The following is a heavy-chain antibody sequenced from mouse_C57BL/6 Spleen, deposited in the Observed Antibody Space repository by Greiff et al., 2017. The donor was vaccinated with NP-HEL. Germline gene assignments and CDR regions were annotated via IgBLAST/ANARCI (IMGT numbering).Heavy chain of an antibody. Sequence: EVKLMESGGDLVKPGGSLKLSCAASGFTFSSYGMSWVRQTPDKRLEWVATISSGGSYTYYPDSVKGRFTISRDNAKNTLYLQMSSLKSEDTAMYYCARHGYGNYPYWYFDVWGTGTTVTVSS. CDR3: ARHGYGNYPYWYFDV. D-gene: IGHD2-10*02. J-gene: IGHJ1*03. CDR1: GFTFSSYG. V-gene: IGHV5-6*01. CDR2: ISSGGSYT.